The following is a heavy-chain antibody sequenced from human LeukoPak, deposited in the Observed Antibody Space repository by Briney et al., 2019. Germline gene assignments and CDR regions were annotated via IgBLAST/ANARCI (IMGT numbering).Heavy chain of an antibody. J-gene: IGHJ4*02. D-gene: IGHD3-10*01. CDR1: GFTFSSYW. V-gene: IGHV3-74*01. CDR2: INSDGSST. Sequence: PGGSLRLSCAASGFTFSSYWMHWVRQAPGKGLVWVSRINSDGSSTYYADSVKGRFTISRDNAKNTMHLQMNSLRAEDTAVYYCARGFGSGGSIPFDYWGQGTLVTVSS. CDR3: ARGFGSGGSIPFDY.